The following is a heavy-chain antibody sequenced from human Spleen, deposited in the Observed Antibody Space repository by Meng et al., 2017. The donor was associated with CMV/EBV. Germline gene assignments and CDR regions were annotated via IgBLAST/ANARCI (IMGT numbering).Heavy chain of an antibody. V-gene: IGHV3-23*01. CDR1: GFTFSSYA. CDR2: ISGSGGST. J-gene: IGHJ6*02. CDR3: ARGPIIVIPAASLDSYYYGMDV. D-gene: IGHD2-2*01. Sequence: GRSLRLSCAASGFTFSSYAMSGVRQAPGKGLEWVSAISGSGGSTYYADSVKGRFTISRDNSKNTLYLQMNSLRTEDTAIYYCARGPIIVIPAASLDSYYYGMDVWGQGTMVTVSS.